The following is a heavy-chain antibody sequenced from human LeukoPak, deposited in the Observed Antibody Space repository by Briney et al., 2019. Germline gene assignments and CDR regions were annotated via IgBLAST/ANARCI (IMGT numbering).Heavy chain of an antibody. CDR2: IYYSGST. CDR3: ARGVWFGELGGNWFDP. CDR1: GGSISGSSYY. J-gene: IGHJ5*02. D-gene: IGHD3-10*01. Sequence: PSETLSLTCTVSGGSISGSSYYWGWIRQPPGKGLEWIGDIYYSGSTNYNPSLKSRITISVDTSKNQFSLKLSSVTAADTAVYYCARGVWFGELGGNWFDPWGQGTLVTVSS. V-gene: IGHV4-61*05.